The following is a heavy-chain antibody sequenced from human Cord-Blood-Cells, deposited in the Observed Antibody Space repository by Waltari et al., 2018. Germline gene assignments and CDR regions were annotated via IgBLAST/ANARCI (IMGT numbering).Heavy chain of an antibody. Sequence: QLQLQESGPGLVKPSETLSLTCTVSGGSISSSSYYWGWIRQPPGKGLEWIGSIYYRGSTYYHPSLQSRVTISVDTSKNQFSLKLSSVTAADTAVYYWARLTNQSKYRNTNWFDPLGQGTLVTVSS. D-gene: IGHD3-16*02. CDR1: GGSISSSSYY. CDR3: ARLTNQSKYRNTNWFDP. CDR2: IYYRGST. V-gene: IGHV4-39*01. J-gene: IGHJ5*02.